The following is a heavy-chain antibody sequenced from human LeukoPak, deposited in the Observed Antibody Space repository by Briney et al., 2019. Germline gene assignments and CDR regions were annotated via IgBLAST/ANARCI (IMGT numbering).Heavy chain of an antibody. Sequence: PGGSLRLSCAASGFTFSSYSMNWVRQAPGKGREWVSSISSSSSYIYYADSVKGRFTISRDNAKNSLYLQMNSLRAEDTAVYYCARDGTLHLGYDYVGSIDYWGQGTLVTVSS. D-gene: IGHD3-16*01. CDR3: ARDGTLHLGYDYVGSIDY. V-gene: IGHV3-21*01. CDR2: ISSSSSYI. J-gene: IGHJ4*02. CDR1: GFTFSSYS.